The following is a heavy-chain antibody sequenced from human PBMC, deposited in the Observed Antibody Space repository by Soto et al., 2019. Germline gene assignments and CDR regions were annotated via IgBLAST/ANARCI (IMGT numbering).Heavy chain of an antibody. J-gene: IGHJ6*03. CDR1: GGSISSYY. Sequence: SETLSLTCTVSGGSISSYYWSWIRQPPGKGLEWIGYIYYSGSTNCNPSLKSRVTISVDTSKNQFSLKLSSVTAADTAVYYCAREATVTRKYYYYYYMDVWGKGTTVTVSS. CDR3: AREATVTRKYYYYYYMDV. V-gene: IGHV4-59*01. CDR2: IYYSGST. D-gene: IGHD4-4*01.